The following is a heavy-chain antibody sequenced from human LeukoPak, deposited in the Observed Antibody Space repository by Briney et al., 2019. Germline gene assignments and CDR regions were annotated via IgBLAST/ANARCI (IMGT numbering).Heavy chain of an antibody. CDR2: ISSRSESK. CDR1: GFTFSTSG. D-gene: IGHD3-10*01. CDR3: ARVWQLGV. V-gene: IGHV3-48*02. Sequence: GGSLRLSCAASGFTFSTSGMNWVRQAPGKGLEWVAYISSRSESKYYAASVKGRFTISRDNAHNSLYLQMNSLRDDDTAVYYCARVWQLGVWGQGTAVTVSS. J-gene: IGHJ6*02.